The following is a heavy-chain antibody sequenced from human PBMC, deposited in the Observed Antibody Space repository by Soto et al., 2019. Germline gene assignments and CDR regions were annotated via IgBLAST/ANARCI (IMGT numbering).Heavy chain of an antibody. Sequence: PSETLSLTCTVSGGSISSYYWSWIRQPPGKGLEWIGYIYYSGSTNYNPSLKSRVTISVDTSKNQFSLKLSSVTAADTAVYYCASTPRWLQLPRFDPWGQGTLVTVSS. D-gene: IGHD5-12*01. J-gene: IGHJ5*02. V-gene: IGHV4-59*01. CDR1: GGSISSYY. CDR3: ASTPRWLQLPRFDP. CDR2: IYYSGST.